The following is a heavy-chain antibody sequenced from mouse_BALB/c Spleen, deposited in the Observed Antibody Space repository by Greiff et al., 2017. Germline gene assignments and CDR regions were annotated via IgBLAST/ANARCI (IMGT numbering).Heavy chain of an antibody. V-gene: IGHV1-7*01. Sequence: QVQLQQSGAELAKPGASVKMSCKASGYTFTSYWMHWVKQRPGQGLEWIGYINPSTGYTEYNQKFKDKATLTADKSSSTAYMQLSSLTSEDSAVYYCARSNGYYPYYFDYWGQGTTLTVSS. J-gene: IGHJ2*01. CDR2: INPSTGYT. D-gene: IGHD2-3*01. CDR3: ARSNGYYPYYFDY. CDR1: GYTFTSYW.